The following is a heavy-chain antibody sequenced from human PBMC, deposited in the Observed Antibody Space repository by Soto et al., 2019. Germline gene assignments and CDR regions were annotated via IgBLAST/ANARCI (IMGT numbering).Heavy chain of an antibody. CDR2: ISYDGSNK. V-gene: IGHV3-30-3*01. CDR3: AGGNRRPY. D-gene: IGHD3-16*01. J-gene: IGHJ4*02. CDR1: GFTFSSYA. Sequence: QVQLVESEGGVVQPGRSLRLSCAASGFTFSSYAMHWVRQAPGKGLEWVAVISYDGSNKYYADSVKGRFTISRDNSKNTLYLQMNSLRAEDTAVYYCAGGNRRPYWGQGTLVTVSS.